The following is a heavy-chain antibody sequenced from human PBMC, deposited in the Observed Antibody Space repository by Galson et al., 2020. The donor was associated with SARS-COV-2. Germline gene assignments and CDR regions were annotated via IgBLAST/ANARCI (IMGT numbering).Heavy chain of an antibody. CDR1: GFSLSTSGVG. CDR3: ARHRVGVVIDY. CDR2: IYWDDDK. V-gene: IGHV2-5*02. D-gene: IGHD3-3*01. Sequence: KMSGPTLVKPTQTLTLTCTFSGFSLSTSGVGVGWIRQPPGKALEWLALIYWDDDKRYSPSLKSRLTITKDTSKNQVVLTMTNMDPVDTATYYGARHRVGVVIDYWGQGARVTVSS. J-gene: IGHJ4*02.